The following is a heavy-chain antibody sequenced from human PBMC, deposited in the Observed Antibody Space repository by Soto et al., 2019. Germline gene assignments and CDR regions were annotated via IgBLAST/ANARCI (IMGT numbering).Heavy chain of an antibody. Sequence: ASVKVSCKASGYTFIYYALHWVRQAPGQRLEWMGWINGGDGDRKSSQKFQGRVTITRDTSASTAYMELSSLRSEDTAVYYCTRTKTGTYSLDYWGQGTQVTVSS. CDR2: INGGDGDR. CDR3: TRTKTGTYSLDY. CDR1: GYTFIYYA. J-gene: IGHJ4*02. D-gene: IGHD2-21*01. V-gene: IGHV1-3*01.